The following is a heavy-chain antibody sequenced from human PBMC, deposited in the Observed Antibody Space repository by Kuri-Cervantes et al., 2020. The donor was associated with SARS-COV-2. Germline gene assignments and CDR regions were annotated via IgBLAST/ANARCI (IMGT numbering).Heavy chain of an antibody. CDR3: ARDSLLVGAPVTGGDAFDI. V-gene: IGHV4-39*02. CDR1: GGSISSYY. J-gene: IGHJ3*02. CDR2: FYYSGST. Sequence: SEPLSLTCTLLGGSISSYYWGWIRQPPGKGLEGIGGFYYSGSTYYNPSLKSGVTISVDTSKNQFSLKLSSVTAADTAVYYCARDSLLVGAPVTGGDAFDIWGQGTMVTVSS. D-gene: IGHD1-26*01.